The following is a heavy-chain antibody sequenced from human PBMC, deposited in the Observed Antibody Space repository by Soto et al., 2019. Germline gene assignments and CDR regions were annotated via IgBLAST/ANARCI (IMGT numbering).Heavy chain of an antibody. Sequence: EGQLGQSGGGLLQPGGALRLSCTASGFAFDAYYMHCVRQVPGKGLEWIGRTRDKPNNSADEYVAYGKGRFTISRDASKVSMYLQMDTVKTAAMAVFSCARDTGGSCDYWGQGALVIVSS. V-gene: IGHV3-72*01. CDR2: TRDKPNNSAD. CDR1: GFAFDAYY. D-gene: IGHD1-26*01. J-gene: IGHJ4*02. CDR3: ARDTGGSCDY.